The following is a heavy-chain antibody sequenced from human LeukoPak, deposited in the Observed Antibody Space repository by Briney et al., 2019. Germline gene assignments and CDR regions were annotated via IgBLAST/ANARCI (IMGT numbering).Heavy chain of an antibody. J-gene: IGHJ4*02. CDR3: ARGAGTETDY. V-gene: IGHV3-33*01. CDR2: IWYDGINK. CDR1: GFTFSSYG. Sequence: GRSLRLSCAASGFTFSSYGMHWVRQAPGKGLEWVAVIWYDGINKYYADSVKGRFTISRDNCKNTLYLQMNSLRAEDTAVYYCARGAGTETDYWGQGTLVTVSS.